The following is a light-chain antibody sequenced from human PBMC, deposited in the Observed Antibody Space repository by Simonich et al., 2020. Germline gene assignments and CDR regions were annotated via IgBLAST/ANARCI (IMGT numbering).Light chain of an antibody. CDR2: WAS. CDR3: QKYYSTPYT. J-gene: IGKJ2*01. V-gene: IGKV4-1*01. Sequence: DIVMTQSPDSLAVSLGERATINSKSSQSVLYSSNNKNYLAWYQQKPGQPPKLLIYWASTRESGVPYRFSGSGSGTDFTLTISSLQAEDVAVYYCQKYYSTPYTFGQGTKLEIK. CDR1: QSVLYSSNNKNY.